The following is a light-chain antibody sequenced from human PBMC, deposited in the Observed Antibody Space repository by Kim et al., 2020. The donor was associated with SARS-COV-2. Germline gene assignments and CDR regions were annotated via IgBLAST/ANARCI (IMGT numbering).Light chain of an antibody. Sequence: DIQMTQSPSTLSASVGDRVTITCRASQSISSWLAWYQQKPGKAPKLLIYDASSLESGVPSRFSGSGSGTEFTLTISSLQPDDFATYYCQQYNSYGTWTFGQGTKVDNK. V-gene: IGKV1-5*01. CDR2: DAS. CDR1: QSISSW. J-gene: IGKJ1*01. CDR3: QQYNSYGTWT.